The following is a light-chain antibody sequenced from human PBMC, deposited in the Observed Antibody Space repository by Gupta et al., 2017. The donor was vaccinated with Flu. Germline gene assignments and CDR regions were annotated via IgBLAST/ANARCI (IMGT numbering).Light chain of an antibody. J-gene: IGKJ4*01. CDR2: GAS. CDR1: RSVPSGD. CDR3: QQYGSSPLT. Sequence: ERGTLSCRASRSVPSGDLAWYQQTPGQAPRLLIYGASRRATGIPDRFSGSGSGTDFSLTISRLEPEDFAVYFCQQYGSSPLTFGGGTKVESK. V-gene: IGKV3-20*01.